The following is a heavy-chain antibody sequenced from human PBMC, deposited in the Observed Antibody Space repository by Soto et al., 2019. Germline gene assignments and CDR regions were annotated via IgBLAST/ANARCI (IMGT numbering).Heavy chain of an antibody. Sequence: PGGSLRLSCAASGFPFSSYAMTWVRQAPGKGLEWVSGISGSGTITYDADSVKGRFTISRDKSKNTLYLQMNSLRADDTAVYYCAKSLSASPNYFFDSWGRGTLVTVSS. V-gene: IGHV3-23*01. CDR1: GFPFSSYA. J-gene: IGHJ4*02. CDR3: AKSLSASPNYFFDS. D-gene: IGHD1-1*01. CDR2: ISGSGTIT.